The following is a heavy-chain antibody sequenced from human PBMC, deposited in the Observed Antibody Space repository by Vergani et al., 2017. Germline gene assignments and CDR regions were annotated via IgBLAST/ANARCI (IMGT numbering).Heavy chain of an antibody. CDR1: GYSFTSYW. V-gene: IGHV5-51*01. J-gene: IGHJ4*02. Sequence: EVPLVQSGAEVKKPGESLKISCKGSGYSFTSYWIGWVRQMPGKGLEWMGIIYPGDSDTRYSPSFQGQVTISADKSISTAYLQWSSLKASDTAMYYCARLPYPSSRSYYFDYWGQGTLVTVSS. D-gene: IGHD6-13*01. CDR2: IYPGDSDT. CDR3: ARLPYPSSRSYYFDY.